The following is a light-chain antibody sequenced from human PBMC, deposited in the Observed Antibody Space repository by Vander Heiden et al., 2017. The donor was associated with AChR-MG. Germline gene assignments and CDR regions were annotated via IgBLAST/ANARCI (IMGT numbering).Light chain of an antibody. CDR3: GTWDSSLSAGPSV. J-gene: IGLJ1*01. CDR2: DNN. V-gene: IGLV1-51*01. CDR1: SSNIGNNY. Sequence: QSVLTPPPSVSAAPGQKVTISCSGSSSNIGNNYVSWYQQLPGTAPKLLIYDNNKRPSGIPDRFSGSKSGTSATLGITGLQTGDEADYYCGTWDSSLSAGPSVFGTGTKVTVL.